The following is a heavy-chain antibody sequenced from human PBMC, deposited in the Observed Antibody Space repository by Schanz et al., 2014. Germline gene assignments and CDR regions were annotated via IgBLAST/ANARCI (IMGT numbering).Heavy chain of an antibody. Sequence: EVQLLESGGGLIQPGGSLRLSCAASGFIFGSSVMAWVRQAPGKGLEWVSFVHPGGSTYYPDSVKGRFTMSRDNAKNSVFLQMNSLRAEDTAVYYCVRDSFFAFDYWGQGTLVTVSS. D-gene: IGHD3-3*01. CDR2: VHPGGST. CDR3: VRDSFFAFDY. CDR1: GFIFGSSV. V-gene: IGHV3-23*03. J-gene: IGHJ4*02.